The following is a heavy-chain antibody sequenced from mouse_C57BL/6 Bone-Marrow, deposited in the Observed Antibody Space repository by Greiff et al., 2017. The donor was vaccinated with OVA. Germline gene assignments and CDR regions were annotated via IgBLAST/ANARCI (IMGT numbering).Heavy chain of an antibody. V-gene: IGHV1-84*01. CDR1: GYTFTDYY. D-gene: IGHD2-3*01. J-gene: IGHJ1*03. CDR3: AEDDGYYDDV. CDR2: IYPGSGNT. Sequence: LVEPGPELVKPGASVKISCKASGYTFTDYYINWVKQRPGQGLEWIGWIYPGSGNTKYNEKFKGKATLTVDTSSSTAYMPLSSLTSEDSAVCVCAEDDGYYDDVWGTGTTVTVSS.